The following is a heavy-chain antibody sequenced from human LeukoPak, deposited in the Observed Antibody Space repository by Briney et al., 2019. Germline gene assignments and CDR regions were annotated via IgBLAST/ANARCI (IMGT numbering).Heavy chain of an antibody. Sequence: SETLSLTCTVSGGSISSSSYYWSWIRQPPGKGLEWIGEINHSGSTNYNPSLKSRVTISVDTSKNQFSLKLSSVTAADTAVYYCARGGRVYNWFDPWGQGTLVTVSS. J-gene: IGHJ5*02. V-gene: IGHV4-39*07. CDR1: GGSISSSSYY. D-gene: IGHD2-15*01. CDR2: INHSGST. CDR3: ARGGRVYNWFDP.